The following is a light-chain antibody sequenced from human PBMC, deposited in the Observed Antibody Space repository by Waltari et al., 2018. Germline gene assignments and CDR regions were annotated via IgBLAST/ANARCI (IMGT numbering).Light chain of an antibody. Sequence: EIVMTQSPATLSVSPGDRVTLSCRASQSVSSKLAWYRQKPGQAPRLLIYGTSTRATGTPPRFSGSGSGTEFTLTINSLQSEDFAVYYCQQYNNWPPLTFGQGTKVEIK. CDR1: QSVSSK. J-gene: IGKJ1*01. CDR3: QQYNNWPPLT. V-gene: IGKV3-15*01. CDR2: GTS.